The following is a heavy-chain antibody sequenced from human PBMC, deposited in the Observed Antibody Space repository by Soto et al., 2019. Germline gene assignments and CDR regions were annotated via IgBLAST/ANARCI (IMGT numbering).Heavy chain of an antibody. V-gene: IGHV4-59*08. J-gene: IGHJ4*02. CDR3: ARRYGGNLDY. D-gene: IGHD1-26*01. CDR1: GGSISSYY. Sequence: QEQLQESGPGLVKPSETISLTCTGYGGSISSYYWSWIRQPPGKVLEWIGYIYYSGSTNYNPSLKSRVPISVDTSKNQFSLKLSSVTAADTAVYYCARRYGGNLDYWGQGTLVTVSS. CDR2: IYYSGST.